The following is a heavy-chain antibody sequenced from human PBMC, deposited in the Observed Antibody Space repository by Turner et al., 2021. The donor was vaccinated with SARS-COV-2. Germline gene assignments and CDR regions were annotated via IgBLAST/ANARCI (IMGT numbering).Heavy chain of an antibody. Sequence: QLQLQESGPGLVKPSETLSLSCTVSGDSISSDNYYWGWIRQPPGKGLEWIGRIYYRGSTNYNPSPKSRVTISVDTSKNQFSLKLSSVTAADTAVYYCARHSPELRGDYFDYWGQGTLVTVSS. CDR3: ARHSPELRGDYFDY. CDR2: IYYRGST. J-gene: IGHJ4*02. V-gene: IGHV4-39*01. CDR1: GDSISSDNYY. D-gene: IGHD1-26*01.